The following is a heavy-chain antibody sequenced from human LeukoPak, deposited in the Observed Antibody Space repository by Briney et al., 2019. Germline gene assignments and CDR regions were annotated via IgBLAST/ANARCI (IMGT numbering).Heavy chain of an antibody. J-gene: IGHJ4*02. CDR1: GYSISSGYY. D-gene: IGHD5/OR15-5a*01. CDR2: IYHSGTT. CDR3: ARDSRSTSTRRTDF. Sequence: SETLSLTCSVSGYSISSGYYWGWIRQPPGKGLEWLGGIYHSGTTDYNPSLKSRVTISVDTSKNQFSLNLSSVTAADTAVYYCARDSRSTSTRRTDFWGQGTLVTVSS. V-gene: IGHV4-38-2*02.